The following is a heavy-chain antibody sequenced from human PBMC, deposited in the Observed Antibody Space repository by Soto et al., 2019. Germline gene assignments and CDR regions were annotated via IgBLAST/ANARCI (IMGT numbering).Heavy chain of an antibody. Sequence: EVQLVESGGGLVQPGGSLKLSCAASGFMFSDANIDWVRQAPGKGLEWVGRIKSRASGYSTTYAASVKGVFTMSRDDSTSTAFLQLNSLKIEDTAVYFCTGGNTGHCDHWGQGTLVTVSS. CDR1: GFMFSDAN. V-gene: IGHV3-73*02. D-gene: IGHD1-1*01. CDR3: TGGNTGHCDH. CDR2: IKSRASGYST. J-gene: IGHJ4*02.